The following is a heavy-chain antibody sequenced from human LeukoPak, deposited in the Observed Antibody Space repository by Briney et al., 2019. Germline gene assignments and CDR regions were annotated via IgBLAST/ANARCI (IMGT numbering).Heavy chain of an antibody. J-gene: IGHJ6*03. CDR3: ARSAQYYDFWSGYYVGDYYYYMDV. V-gene: IGHV3-11*01. CDR2: ISSSGSTI. CDR1: GFTFSDYY. D-gene: IGHD3-3*01. Sequence: GGSPRLSCAASGFTFSDYYMSWIRQAPGKGLEWVSYISSSGSTIYYADSVKGRFTISRDNAENSLYLQMNSLRAEDTAVYYCARSAQYYDFWSGYYVGDYYYYMDVWGKGTTVTVSS.